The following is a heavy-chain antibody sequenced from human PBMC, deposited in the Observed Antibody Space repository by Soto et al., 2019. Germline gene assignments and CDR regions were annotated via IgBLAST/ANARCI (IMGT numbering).Heavy chain of an antibody. V-gene: IGHV3-33*01. D-gene: IGHD3-10*01. CDR3: ARDSEVWFGDEYYYYGMDV. J-gene: IGHJ6*02. CDR1: GFTFSSYG. CDR2: IWYDGSNK. Sequence: QVQLVESGGGVVQPGRSLRLSCAASGFTFSSYGMHWVRQAPGKGLEWVAVIWYDGSNKYYADSVKGRFTISRDNSKNTWYLQMNSLRAEDTAVYYCARDSEVWFGDEYYYYGMDVWGQGTTVTVSS.